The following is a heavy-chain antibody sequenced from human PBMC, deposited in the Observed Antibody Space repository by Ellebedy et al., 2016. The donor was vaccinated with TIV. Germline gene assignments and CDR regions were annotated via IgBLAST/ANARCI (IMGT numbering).Heavy chain of an antibody. Sequence: GESLKISXAASGFSFDDNTMHWVRQPPGKGLEWVCLITWDSADTYYADSVKGRFTISRDNSKNTLYLQMNSLRAEDTAVYYCAKGYSNNNYYYYMDIWGKGTTVTVSS. V-gene: IGHV3-43*01. J-gene: IGHJ6*03. D-gene: IGHD4-11*01. CDR3: AKGYSNNNYYYYMDI. CDR1: GFSFDDNT. CDR2: ITWDSADT.